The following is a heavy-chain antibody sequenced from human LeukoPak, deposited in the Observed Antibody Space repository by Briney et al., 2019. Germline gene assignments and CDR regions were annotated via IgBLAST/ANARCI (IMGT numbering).Heavy chain of an antibody. J-gene: IGHJ5*02. CDR3: ASLLFYYDSSGYYSWFDP. CDR1: GGAISSSSYY. D-gene: IGHD3-22*01. V-gene: IGHV4-39*07. Sequence: SETLSLTCTVSGGAISSSSYYWGWIRQPPGTGLEWIGGIYYSGSSYYNPSLKSRVTISVDTSKNQFSLKLTSVTAADTAFYYCASLLFYYDSSGYYSWFDPWGLGTLVTVSS. CDR2: IYYSGSS.